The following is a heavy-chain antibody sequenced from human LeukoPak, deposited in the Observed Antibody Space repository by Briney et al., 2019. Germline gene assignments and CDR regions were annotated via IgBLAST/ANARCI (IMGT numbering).Heavy chain of an antibody. CDR3: ARHYSGSYHSSLEY. Sequence: GESLKISWKGSGYSFANYWIAWVRQMPGTGLEWMGIVNPGDSDTRYSPSFQGQVTISADKSISTASLQWSSLKASDTAMYYCARHYSGSYHSSLEYWGQGTLVTVSS. D-gene: IGHD1-26*01. CDR2: VNPGDSDT. CDR1: GYSFANYW. J-gene: IGHJ4*02. V-gene: IGHV5-51*01.